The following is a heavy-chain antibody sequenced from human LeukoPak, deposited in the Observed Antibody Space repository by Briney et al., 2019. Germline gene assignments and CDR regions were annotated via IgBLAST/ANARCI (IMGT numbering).Heavy chain of an antibody. CDR2: INPSGGST. CDR1: GYTFTSYY. D-gene: IGHD5-24*01. V-gene: IGHV1-46*01. Sequence: AASVKVSCKASGYTFTSYYMHWVRQAPGQGLEWMGIINPSGGSTSYAQKFQGRVTMTRDTSTSTVYMELSSLRSEDTAVYYCARHGRIEDGAVGSQSFDYWGQGTLVTVSS. CDR3: ARHGRIEDGAVGSQSFDY. J-gene: IGHJ4*02.